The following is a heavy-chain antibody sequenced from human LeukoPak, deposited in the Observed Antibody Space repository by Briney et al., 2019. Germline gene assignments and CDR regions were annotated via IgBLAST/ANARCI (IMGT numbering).Heavy chain of an antibody. CDR2: ISGSGGST. CDR3: AKDLETTPWFDP. J-gene: IGHJ5*02. Sequence: GGSLRFSCAASGFTFSSYAMSWVRQAPGKGLEWVSGISGSGGSTYYADSVKGRFTISRDNSRNTLYLQMNSPRAEDTAVYYCAKDLETTPWFDPWGQGTLVTVSS. CDR1: GFTFSSYA. V-gene: IGHV3-23*01. D-gene: IGHD2-15*01.